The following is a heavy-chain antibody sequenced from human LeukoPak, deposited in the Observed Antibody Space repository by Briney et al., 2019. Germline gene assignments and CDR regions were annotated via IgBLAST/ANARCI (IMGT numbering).Heavy chain of an antibody. J-gene: IGHJ4*02. CDR2: IYYAGST. CDR3: ARTHSGTYYGFDH. V-gene: IGHV4-39*01. CDR1: GGSISSSGFY. D-gene: IGHD1-26*01. Sequence: SETLSLTCTVSGGSISSSGFYWGWIRQTPGKGLEWIGSIYYAGSTYYNPSLKSRVTISVDTSKNQLSLKLSSVTAADTAVYYCARTHSGTYYGFDHRGQGTLVTVSS.